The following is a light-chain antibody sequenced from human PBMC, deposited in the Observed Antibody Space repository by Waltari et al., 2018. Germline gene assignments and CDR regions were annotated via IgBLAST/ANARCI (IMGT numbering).Light chain of an antibody. CDR2: GAS. CDR3: QQSYNSPYT. Sequence: DIQMTQSPSSQSASVGDRVTITCRASQSIRTFLNWYQQTPGKAPKLLISGASTLRSGVPSRFSGSGSGTDFTLTISTLQVEDYATYYCQQSYNSPYTFGQGTKLEIK. V-gene: IGKV1-39*01. J-gene: IGKJ2*01. CDR1: QSIRTF.